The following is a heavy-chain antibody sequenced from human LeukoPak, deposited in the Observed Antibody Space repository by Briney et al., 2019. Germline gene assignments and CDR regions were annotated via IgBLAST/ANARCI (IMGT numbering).Heavy chain of an antibody. J-gene: IGHJ4*02. Sequence: PGGSLRLSCAASGFTFTSYAMSWVRQAPGKGLEWVSAISTSGDSTYDKDSVKGRFTISRDNSKNTLYLQMNSLRAEDTAVYYCAKQLGYCSDGSCYFDYWGQGALVTVSS. CDR2: ISTSGDST. D-gene: IGHD2-15*01. CDR1: GFTFTSYA. V-gene: IGHV3-23*01. CDR3: AKQLGYCSDGSCYFDY.